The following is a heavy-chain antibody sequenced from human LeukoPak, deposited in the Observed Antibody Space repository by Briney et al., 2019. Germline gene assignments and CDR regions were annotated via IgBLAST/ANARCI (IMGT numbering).Heavy chain of an antibody. CDR2: INPNSGGT. Sequence: ASVKVSCKASGYTFTGYYMHWVRQAPGQGLEWMGWINPNSGGTNYAQKFQGRVTMTRDTSISTAYMELSRLRSDDTAVYYCARDLRIVEYAFDICSTATMVTVSS. J-gene: IGHJ3*02. CDR1: GYTFTGYY. CDR3: ARDLRIVEYAFDI. V-gene: IGHV1-2*02. D-gene: IGHD3-3*01.